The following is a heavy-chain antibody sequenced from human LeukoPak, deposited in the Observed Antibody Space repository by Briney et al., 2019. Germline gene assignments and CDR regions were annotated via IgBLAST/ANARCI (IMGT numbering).Heavy chain of an antibody. CDR2: MNPNSGNT. Sequence: GASVKVSCKASAYTFTSYNINWVRQATGQGLKWMGWMNPNSGNTGYAQKFQGRVTMTRNTSISTAYMELSSLTSEDTAVYYCARDGSGSYYDRGWFDPWGQGTLVTVSS. CDR3: ARDGSGSYYDRGWFDP. J-gene: IGHJ5*02. D-gene: IGHD3-10*01. CDR1: AYTFTSYN. V-gene: IGHV1-8*01.